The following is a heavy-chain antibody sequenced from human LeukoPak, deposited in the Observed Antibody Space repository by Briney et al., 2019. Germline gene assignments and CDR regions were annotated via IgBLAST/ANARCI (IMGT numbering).Heavy chain of an antibody. V-gene: IGHV1-69*13. CDR3: ARDRDSSGWSRFDY. CDR2: IIPIFGTA. CDR1: GGTFSSYA. Sequence: SVKVSCKASGGTFSSYAISWVRQAPGQGLEWMGGIIPIFGTANYVQKFQGRVTITADESTSTAYMELSSLRSEDTAVYYCARDRDSSGWSRFDYWGQGTLVTVSS. D-gene: IGHD6-19*01. J-gene: IGHJ4*02.